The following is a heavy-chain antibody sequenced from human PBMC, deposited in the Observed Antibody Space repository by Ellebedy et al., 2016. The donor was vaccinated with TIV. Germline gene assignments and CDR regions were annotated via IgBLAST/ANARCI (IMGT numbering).Heavy chain of an antibody. CDR3: ARVYGDYERGYGMDV. J-gene: IGHJ6*02. Sequence: SETLSLTCTVSGGSISSGDYYWSWIRQPPGKGLEWIGYIYYSGSTYYNPSLKSRVTISVDTYKNQFSLKLSSVTAADTAVYYCARVYGDYERGYGMDVWGQGTTVTVSS. D-gene: IGHD4-17*01. CDR2: IYYSGST. CDR1: GGSISSGDYY. V-gene: IGHV4-30-4*01.